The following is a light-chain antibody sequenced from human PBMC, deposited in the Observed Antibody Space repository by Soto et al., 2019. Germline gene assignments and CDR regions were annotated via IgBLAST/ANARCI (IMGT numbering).Light chain of an antibody. CDR1: SSDVGGYNY. V-gene: IGLV2-8*01. J-gene: IGLJ3*02. Sequence: QSALTQPPSASGSPGQSVTISCTATSSDVGGYNYVSWYQQYPGRAPKRMIYEVTKRPSGVPDRFSGSKSGNTASLTVSGLQAEDEADYYCSSYAASNNFYFVFGGGTKLTVL. CDR3: SSYAASNNFYFV. CDR2: EVT.